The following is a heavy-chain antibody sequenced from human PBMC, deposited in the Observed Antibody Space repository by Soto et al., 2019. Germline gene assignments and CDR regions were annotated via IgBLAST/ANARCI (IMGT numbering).Heavy chain of an antibody. CDR3: ARGSYYSGWV. CDR2: TYYRSKWYS. CDR1: GDSVSSTSTA. Sequence: SQTLSLTCAISGDSVSSTSTAWSWIRQSPSRGLEWLGRTYYRSKWYSDYAVSVKSRITINPDTSKDQFSLQLNSVTPEDTAVYYCARGSYYSGWVWGQGTLVTVSS. D-gene: IGHD6-19*01. J-gene: IGHJ4*02. V-gene: IGHV6-1*01.